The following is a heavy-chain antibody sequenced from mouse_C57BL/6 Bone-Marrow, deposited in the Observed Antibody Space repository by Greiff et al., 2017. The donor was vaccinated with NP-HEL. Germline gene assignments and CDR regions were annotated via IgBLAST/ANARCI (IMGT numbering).Heavy chain of an antibody. D-gene: IGHD2-3*01. CDR2: IYPRSGNT. CDR1: GYTFTSYG. Sequence: QVQLQQSGAELARPGASVKLSCKASGYTFTSYGISWVKQRPGQGLEWIGEIYPRSGNTYYNEKFKGKATLTADKSSSTAYMELRSLTSEDSAVYFCARIRLLQGYFDYWGQGTTLTVSS. CDR3: ARIRLLQGYFDY. V-gene: IGHV1-81*01. J-gene: IGHJ2*01.